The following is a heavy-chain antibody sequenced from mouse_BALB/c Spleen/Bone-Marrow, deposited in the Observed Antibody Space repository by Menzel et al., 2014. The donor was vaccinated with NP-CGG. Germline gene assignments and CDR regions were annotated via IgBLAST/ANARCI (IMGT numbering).Heavy chain of an antibody. CDR3: ARHAYYDQTEVSFVY. V-gene: IGHV5-9-2*01. CDR1: GFTFSNYG. Sequence: EVKLVESGGGLVKSGGSLKLSCAASGFTFSNYGMSWVRQTPEKRLEWVATISGGGSYTFYSDSVKGRFTISRDNAKNHLYLQLSSLRSEDTALYHCARHAYYDQTEVSFVYWGQGTLVTVSA. CDR2: ISGGGSYT. J-gene: IGHJ3*01. D-gene: IGHD2-4*01.